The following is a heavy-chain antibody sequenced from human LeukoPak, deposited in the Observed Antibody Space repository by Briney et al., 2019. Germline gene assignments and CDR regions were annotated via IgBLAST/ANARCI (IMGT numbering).Heavy chain of an antibody. D-gene: IGHD2-15*01. J-gene: IGHJ4*02. Sequence: ASVKVSCKASGYTFTSYYMHWVRQAPGQGLEWMGIINPSGGSTSYAQKFQGRVTMTRDTSTSTVYMELSSLGSEDTAVYYCAREDRGGIFDYWGQGTLVTVSS. CDR1: GYTFTSYY. CDR3: AREDRGGIFDY. CDR2: INPSGGST. V-gene: IGHV1-46*01.